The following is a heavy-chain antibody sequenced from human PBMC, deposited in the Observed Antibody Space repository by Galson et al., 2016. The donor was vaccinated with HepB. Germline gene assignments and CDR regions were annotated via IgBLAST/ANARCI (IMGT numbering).Heavy chain of an antibody. Sequence: SVKVSCKASGYAFSGYYIHWVRQAPGQGLEWMGRINPNSGGTNYAQSFEGRVTMTGETAISTAYMELTRLRSDDTAVYYCARVFRVGAARLTEYFHYWGQGTLVSVSS. V-gene: IGHV1-2*06. CDR1: GYAFSGYY. D-gene: IGHD1-26*01. CDR2: INPNSGGT. J-gene: IGHJ1*01. CDR3: ARVFRVGAARLTEYFHY.